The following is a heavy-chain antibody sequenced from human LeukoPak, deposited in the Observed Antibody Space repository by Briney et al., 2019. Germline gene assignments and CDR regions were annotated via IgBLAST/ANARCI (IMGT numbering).Heavy chain of an antibody. D-gene: IGHD3-22*01. CDR1: GFTFSSYW. CDR2: IYSDAT. V-gene: IGHV3-74*01. J-gene: IGHJ4*02. CDR3: ARESYDSSGYYYGGGFDY. Sequence: GGALRLSCAASGFTFSSYWIHWVRQAPGKGLVWVSRIYSDATYYAYSGKGRVTISRDNAKNTLYLQMNSLRAEDTAVYYCARESYDSSGYYYGGGFDYWGQGTLVTVSS.